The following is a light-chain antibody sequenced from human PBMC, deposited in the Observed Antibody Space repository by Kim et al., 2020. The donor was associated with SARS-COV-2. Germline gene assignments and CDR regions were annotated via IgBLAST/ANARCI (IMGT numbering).Light chain of an antibody. Sequence: EIIMTQSPATLSVSPGEGATLSCRASQRVGSNLAWYQQKPGQAPRLLISGASTRATGISARFSGSGSGTEFTLTISSLQSEDFAVYYCQQYNNWPLTFGGGTKVEIK. CDR1: QRVGSN. CDR3: QQYNNWPLT. CDR2: GAS. V-gene: IGKV3-15*01. J-gene: IGKJ4*01.